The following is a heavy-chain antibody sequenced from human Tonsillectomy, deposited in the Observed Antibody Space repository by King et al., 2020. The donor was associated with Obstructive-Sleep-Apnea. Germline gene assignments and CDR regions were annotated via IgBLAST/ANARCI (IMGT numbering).Heavy chain of an antibody. J-gene: IGHJ6*02. CDR2: ISYDGGNK. D-gene: IGHD1-7*01. CDR3: AGQLELPYSYYVMDV. Sequence: VQLVESGGGAVQPGRSLRLSCVVSGFTFSSYAMHWVRQAPGKGLEWVAVISYDGGNKYYADSVKGRFTISRDNSKDTLYLQMNNLRPEDTAVFYCAGQLELPYSYYVMDVWGQGTTVTVSS. CDR1: GFTFSSYA. V-gene: IGHV3-30*04.